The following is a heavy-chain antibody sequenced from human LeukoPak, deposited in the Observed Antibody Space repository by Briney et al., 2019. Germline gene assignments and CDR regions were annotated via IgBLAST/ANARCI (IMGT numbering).Heavy chain of an antibody. CDR1: GYTFTSYG. V-gene: IGHV1-18*01. J-gene: IGHJ6*03. CDR3: ARVEYQLLRGYYYYYYMDV. Sequence: GASVKVSCKASGYTFTSYGISWVRQAPGQGLEWMGWISAYNGNTNYAQKLQGRVTMTTDTSTSTAYMELRSLRSDDTAVYYCARVEYQLLRGYYYYYYMDVWGKGTTVTVSS. CDR2: ISAYNGNT. D-gene: IGHD2-2*01.